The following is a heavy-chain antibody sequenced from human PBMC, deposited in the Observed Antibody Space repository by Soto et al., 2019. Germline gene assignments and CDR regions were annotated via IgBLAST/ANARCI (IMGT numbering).Heavy chain of an antibody. D-gene: IGHD2-2*01. J-gene: IGHJ4*02. CDR3: ARADRVPAATGFDY. V-gene: IGHV4-30-2*01. CDR1: VGSISSGGYS. CDR2: IYHSGST. Sequence: PSETLSLTCAVSVGSISSGGYSWSWIRQPPGKGLEWIGYIYHSGSTYYNPSLKSRVTISVDRSKNQFSLKLSSVTAADTAVYYCARADRVPAATGFDYWGQGTLVTVSS.